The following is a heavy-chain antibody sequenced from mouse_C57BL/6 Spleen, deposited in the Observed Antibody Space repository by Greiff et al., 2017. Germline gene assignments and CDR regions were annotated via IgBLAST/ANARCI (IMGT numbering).Heavy chain of an antibody. D-gene: IGHD3-3*01. CDR1: GYAFSSSW. CDR3: ARGGLRGTWYFDV. CDR2: IYPGDGDT. Sequence: VQLQESGPELVKPGASVKISCKASGYAFSSSWLNWVKQRPGKGLEWIGRIYPGDGDTNYNGKFKGKATLTADKSSSTAYMQLSSLTSEDSAVYFCARGGLRGTWYFDVWGTGTTVTVSS. J-gene: IGHJ1*03. V-gene: IGHV1-82*01.